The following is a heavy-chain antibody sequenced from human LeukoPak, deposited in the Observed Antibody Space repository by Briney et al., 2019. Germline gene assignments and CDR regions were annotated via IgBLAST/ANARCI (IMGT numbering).Heavy chain of an antibody. CDR3: ARQSSGNLYYFDY. CDR2: IYYSGST. CDR1: GGSISSYY. J-gene: IGHJ4*02. V-gene: IGHV4-59*08. Sequence: SETLSLTCTVSGGSISSYYWGWIRQPPGKGLEWIGYIYYSGSTNYNPSLKSRVTISLDTSKNQFSLKLSSVTAADTAVYYCARQSSGNLYYFDYWGQGTLVTVSS. D-gene: IGHD3-22*01.